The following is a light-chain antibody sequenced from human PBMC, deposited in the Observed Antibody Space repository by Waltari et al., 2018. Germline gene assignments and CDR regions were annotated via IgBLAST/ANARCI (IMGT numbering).Light chain of an antibody. CDR3: QQRSHWPMYT. CDR1: ESISFQ. Sequence: EIVLTQSPATLSLSPGHRATLSCRASESISFQLAWYQQKTGQPPRILIYDTSNRAAGIAARFSGSESGTDFSLTISSLEPEDFVVYYCQQRSHWPMYTFGQGTKLEIK. V-gene: IGKV3-11*01. CDR2: DTS. J-gene: IGKJ2*01.